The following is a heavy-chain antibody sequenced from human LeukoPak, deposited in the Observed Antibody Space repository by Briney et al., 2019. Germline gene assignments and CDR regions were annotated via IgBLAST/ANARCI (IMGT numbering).Heavy chain of an antibody. V-gene: IGHV3-23*01. Sequence: VSLTFTCSASGFTICSYSRIRLGQGPGHELMWVTSISGNGGNAYYADSVKGRLTISRDNSKNTLFLQVNSLRAEDTAVYHCAKSLRMATVITAGWGDVFDIWGQGTMVTVSS. J-gene: IGHJ3*02. D-gene: IGHD4-17*01. CDR2: ISGNGGNA. CDR3: AKSLRMATVITAGWGDVFDI. CDR1: GFTICSYS.